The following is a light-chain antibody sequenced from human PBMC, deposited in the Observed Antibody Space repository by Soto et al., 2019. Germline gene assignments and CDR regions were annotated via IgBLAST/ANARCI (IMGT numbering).Light chain of an antibody. CDR3: KQYGSYPPT. CDR1: QSVSNNY. CDR2: GAS. J-gene: IGKJ4*01. Sequence: EIVLTQSPGTLSLSPGERATLSCRASQSVSNNYLAWYQQKPGQAPRLLINGASNRATGIPDRFSGSGSATDFTLTISRLEPEDFGVYYCKQYGSYPPTFGGGTKAAFK. V-gene: IGKV3-20*01.